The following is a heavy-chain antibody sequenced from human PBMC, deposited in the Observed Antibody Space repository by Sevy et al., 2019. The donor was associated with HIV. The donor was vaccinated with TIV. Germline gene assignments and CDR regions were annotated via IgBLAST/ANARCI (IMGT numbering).Heavy chain of an antibody. Sequence: GGSLRLSCAASGFTFSSYAMSWVRQAPGKGLEWVSAISGSGGSTYYADSVKGRFTISRDNSKNTLYLQMNSLRAEDTAVYYCAKSPGSGGGSYYRYYYYGMDVWGQGTTVTVSS. CDR3: AKSPGSGGGSYYRYYYYGMDV. CDR2: ISGSGGST. J-gene: IGHJ6*02. V-gene: IGHV3-23*01. D-gene: IGHD1-26*01. CDR1: GFTFSSYA.